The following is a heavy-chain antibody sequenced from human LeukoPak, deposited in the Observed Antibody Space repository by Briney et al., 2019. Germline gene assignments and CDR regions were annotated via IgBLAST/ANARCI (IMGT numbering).Heavy chain of an antibody. Sequence: ASVKVSCKASGYTFTDNYMHWVRQAPGQGLEWMGWIKPNSGGTNYAQKFQGRVTMTRDTSIRTVYMELSRLRSDDTAIYYCARDLGMLKLGGVYWFDPWGQGTLVTVSS. CDR3: ARDLGMLKLGGVYWFDP. J-gene: IGHJ5*02. D-gene: IGHD3-16*01. CDR2: IKPNSGGT. V-gene: IGHV1-2*02. CDR1: GYTFTDNY.